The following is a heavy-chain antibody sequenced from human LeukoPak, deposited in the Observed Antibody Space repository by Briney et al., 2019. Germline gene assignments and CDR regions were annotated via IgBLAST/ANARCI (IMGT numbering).Heavy chain of an antibody. CDR2: ICGNAACT. V-gene: IGHV3-23*01. CDR3: ARHLATSGSYPLDY. Sequence: GGSLRLSCAASGFTFMNYAMRWVRQAPGRGLEWVSAICGNAACTLYADSVKGRFIISRDNSRNTMYLYLQMNSLRAEDTAVYYCARHLATSGSYPLDYWGQGTPVTVSS. D-gene: IGHD2-15*01. CDR1: GFTFMNYA. J-gene: IGHJ4*02.